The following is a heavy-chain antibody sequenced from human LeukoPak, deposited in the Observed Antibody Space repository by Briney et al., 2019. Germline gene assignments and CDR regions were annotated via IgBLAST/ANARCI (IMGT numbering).Heavy chain of an antibody. D-gene: IGHD3-9*01. V-gene: IGHV3-64*01. CDR3: ARGRRDYDILTGYYTELDY. CDR1: GFTFSSYA. J-gene: IGHJ4*02. CDR2: ISSNGGST. Sequence: GGSLRLSCAASGFTFSSYAMHWVRQAPGKGLEYVSAISSNGGSTYYANSVKGRFTISRDNSKNTLYLQMGSLRAEDMAVYYCARGRRDYDILTGYYTELDYWGQGTLVTVSS.